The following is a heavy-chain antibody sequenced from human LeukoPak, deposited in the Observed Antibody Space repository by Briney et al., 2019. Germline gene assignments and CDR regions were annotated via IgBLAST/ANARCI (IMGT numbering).Heavy chain of an antibody. Sequence: GGSLRLSCAASGFTFSSYGMHWVRQAPGKGLEWVAFIRYDGSNKYYADSVKGRFTISRDNSKNTLYLQMNSLRAEDTAVYYCAKPSYSSSWYARPDAFDIWGQGTMVTVSS. J-gene: IGHJ3*02. CDR3: AKPSYSSSWYARPDAFDI. V-gene: IGHV3-30*02. CDR1: GFTFSSYG. CDR2: IRYDGSNK. D-gene: IGHD6-13*01.